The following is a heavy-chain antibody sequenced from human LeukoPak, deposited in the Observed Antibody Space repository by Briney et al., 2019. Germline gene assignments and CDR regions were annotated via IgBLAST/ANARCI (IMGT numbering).Heavy chain of an antibody. CDR1: GDSVSSINTA. Sequence: SQTLSLTCAISGDSVSSINTAWTWIRQSPSRGLEWLGRTYYRSKWYTDYAVSVKSRIMNNPDTSKNQFSLQLNSLTPEDTAVYYCARGWGFDFWGQGTLVTVSS. V-gene: IGHV6-1*01. D-gene: IGHD7-27*01. CDR2: TYYRSKWYT. CDR3: ARGWGFDF. J-gene: IGHJ4*02.